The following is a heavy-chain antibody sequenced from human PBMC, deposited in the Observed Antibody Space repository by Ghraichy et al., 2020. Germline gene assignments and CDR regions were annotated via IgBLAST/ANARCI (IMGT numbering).Heavy chain of an antibody. Sequence: GGSLRLSCTASGFTFSNAWMSWVRQAPGKGLEWVGRIRTKADGGTTEYAAPVEGRFTISRDDSKNTLFLQMNSLKTEDTAVYYCTTSGNWNYEWGQGTLVIVSP. CDR2: IRTKADGGTT. D-gene: IGHD1-7*01. J-gene: IGHJ4*02. V-gene: IGHV3-15*01. CDR3: TTSGNWNYE. CDR1: GFTFSNAW.